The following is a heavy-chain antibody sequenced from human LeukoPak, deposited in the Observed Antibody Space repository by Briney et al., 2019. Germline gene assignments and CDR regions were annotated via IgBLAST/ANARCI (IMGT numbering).Heavy chain of an antibody. D-gene: IGHD6-19*01. V-gene: IGHV3-21*01. CDR2: ISSSSSYI. J-gene: IGHJ4*02. CDR1: GFTFSSYS. CDR3: ARDLLGGWGGY. Sequence: GSLRLPCAASGFTFSSYSMNWVRQAPGKGLEWVSSISSSSSYIYYADSVKGRFTISRDNAKNSLYLQMNSLRAEDTAVYYCARDLLGGWGGYWGQGTLVTVSS.